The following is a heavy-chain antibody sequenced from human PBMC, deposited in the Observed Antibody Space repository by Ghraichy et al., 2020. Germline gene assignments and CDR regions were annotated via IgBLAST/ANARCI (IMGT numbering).Heavy chain of an antibody. CDR1: GFTFSYYW. CDR2: INQDGIQK. D-gene: IGHD6-6*01. V-gene: IGHV3-7*01. CDR3: ATSPTRYSRSSY. Sequence: ETLRLSCAASGFTFSYYWMSWVRQAPGKGLEWVANINQDGIQKYYVDSVKGRFTMSRDNARNSLYLQMNSLRAEDTAVYYCATSPTRYSRSSYWGQGTLVTVSS. J-gene: IGHJ4*02.